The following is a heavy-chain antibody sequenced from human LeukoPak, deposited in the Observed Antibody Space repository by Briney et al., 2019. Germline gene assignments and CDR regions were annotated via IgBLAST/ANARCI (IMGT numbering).Heavy chain of an antibody. J-gene: IGHJ5*02. CDR1: GFTFSSYW. V-gene: IGHV3-7*03. CDR3: AKDQIVYGGYNWFDP. CDR2: IKQDGSEK. D-gene: IGHD4/OR15-4a*01. Sequence: GGSLRLSCAASGFTFSSYWMSWVRQAPGKGLEWVANIKQDGSEKYYVDSVKGRFTISRDNSKNTLYLQMNSLRADDTAVYYCAKDQIVYGGYNWFDPWGQGTLVTVSS.